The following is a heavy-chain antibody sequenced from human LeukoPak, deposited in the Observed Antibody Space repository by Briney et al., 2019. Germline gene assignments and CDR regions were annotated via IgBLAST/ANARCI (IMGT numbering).Heavy chain of an antibody. D-gene: IGHD3-10*01. Sequence: KPSETLSLTCSVSGGSIRSSSYYWSWIRQPAGKGLEWIGRIYTSGSTNYNPSLKSRVTMSVDTSKNQFSLKLSSVTAADTAVYYCAKSDYYGASDYWGQGTLVTVSS. CDR2: IYTSGST. CDR3: AKSDYYGASDY. CDR1: GGSIRSSSYY. J-gene: IGHJ4*02. V-gene: IGHV4-61*02.